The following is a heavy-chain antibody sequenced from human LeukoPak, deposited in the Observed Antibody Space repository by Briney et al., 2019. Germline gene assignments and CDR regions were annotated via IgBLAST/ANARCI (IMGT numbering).Heavy chain of an antibody. J-gene: IGHJ5*02. Sequence: PGGSLRLSCEASGFTLSDNYMSWIRQAPGKGLEWISYISSSGNTIYYADSVQGRFTISRDNAKNSPYLQMNSLRAEDTAVYYCARHCGDYGVGWFDPWGQGTLVTVSS. V-gene: IGHV3-11*01. CDR1: GFTLSDNY. D-gene: IGHD4-17*01. CDR2: ISSSGNTI. CDR3: ARHCGDYGVGWFDP.